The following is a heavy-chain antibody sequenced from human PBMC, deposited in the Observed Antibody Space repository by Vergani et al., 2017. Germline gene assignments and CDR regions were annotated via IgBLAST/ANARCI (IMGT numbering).Heavy chain of an antibody. CDR2: ISSSSSTI. CDR3: ARFGLDGYND. D-gene: IGHD5-24*01. V-gene: IGHV3-21*01. Sequence: EVQMVESGGGLVKPGGSLRLSCVASGFTFSHYSMNWVRQAPGKGLEWVSSISSSSSTIYYADSVKGRFTISRDNAKNSLYLQMNSLRAEDTAVYYCARFGLDGYNDWGQGTLVTVSS. CDR1: GFTFSHYS. J-gene: IGHJ4*02.